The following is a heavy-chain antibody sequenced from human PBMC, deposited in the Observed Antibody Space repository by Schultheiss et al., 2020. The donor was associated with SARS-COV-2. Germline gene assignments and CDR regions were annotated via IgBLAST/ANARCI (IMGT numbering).Heavy chain of an antibody. CDR3: ARDIGVVGATEGGLDY. J-gene: IGHJ4*02. CDR1: GGSISSGGYY. Sequence: SETLSLTCTVSGGSISSGGYYWSWIRQPPGKGLEWIGEINHSGSTNYNPSLKSRVTISVDTSKNQFSLKLSSVTAADTAVYYCARDIGVVGATEGGLDYWGQGTLVTVSS. D-gene: IGHD1-26*01. CDR2: INHSGST. V-gene: IGHV4-39*02.